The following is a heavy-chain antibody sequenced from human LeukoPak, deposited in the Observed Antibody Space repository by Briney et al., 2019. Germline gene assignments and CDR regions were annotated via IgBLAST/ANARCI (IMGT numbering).Heavy chain of an antibody. Sequence: GGSLRLSCTVSGFSLSSYAMSWVRRAPGKGLEWVGRIRSKANHYATAYAASVKGRFTISRDNAKNSLYLQMNSLRAEDTAVYYCARVIVQHYYDSSGYPDAFDIWGQGTMVTVSS. V-gene: IGHV3-73*01. CDR2: IRSKANHYAT. J-gene: IGHJ3*02. D-gene: IGHD3-22*01. CDR3: ARVIVQHYYDSSGYPDAFDI. CDR1: GFSLSSYA.